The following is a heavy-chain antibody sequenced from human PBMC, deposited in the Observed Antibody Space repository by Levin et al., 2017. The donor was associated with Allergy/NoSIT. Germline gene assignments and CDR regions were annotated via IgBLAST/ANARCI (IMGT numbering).Heavy chain of an antibody. J-gene: IGHJ4*02. Sequence: GESLKISCAASGFTFSSYAMHWVRQAPGKGLEYVSAISSNGGSTYYANSVKGRFTISRDNSKNTLYLQMGSLRAEDMAVYYCARDGGGGNSVYSLQVWGQGTLVTVSS. CDR1: GFTFSSYA. V-gene: IGHV3-64*01. CDR3: ARDGGGGNSVYSLQV. D-gene: IGHD4-23*01. CDR2: ISSNGGST.